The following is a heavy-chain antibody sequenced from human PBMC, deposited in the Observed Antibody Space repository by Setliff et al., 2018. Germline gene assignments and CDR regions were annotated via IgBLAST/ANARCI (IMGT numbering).Heavy chain of an antibody. J-gene: IGHJ5*02. CDR1: GFTFDDYA. V-gene: IGHV3-9*03. CDR2: ISWNSGSI. Sequence: GGSLRLSCAASGFTFDDYAMHWVRQPPGKGLEWVSGISWNSGSIGYADSVKGRFTISRDNAKNSLYLQMNSLRAEDMALYYCARVGSKPQLGWFDPWGQGTLVTVSS. CDR3: ARVGSKPQLGWFDP. D-gene: IGHD1-26*01.